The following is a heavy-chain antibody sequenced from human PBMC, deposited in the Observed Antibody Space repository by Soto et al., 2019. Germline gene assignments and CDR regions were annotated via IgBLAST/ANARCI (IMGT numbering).Heavy chain of an antibody. D-gene: IGHD5-18*01. CDR3: ASSPSPDTAMVTRKNYYYYYYGMDV. J-gene: IGHJ6*02. CDR1: GGTFSSYT. Sequence: ASVKVSCKASGGTFSSYTISWVRQAPGQGLEWMGRIIPILGIANYAQKFQGRVTITADKSTSTAYMELSSLRSEDTAVYYCASSPSPDTAMVTRKNYYYYYYGMDVWGQGTTVTVSS. CDR2: IIPILGIA. V-gene: IGHV1-69*02.